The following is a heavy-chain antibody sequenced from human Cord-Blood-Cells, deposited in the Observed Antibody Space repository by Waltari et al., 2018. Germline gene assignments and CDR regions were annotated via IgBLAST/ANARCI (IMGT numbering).Heavy chain of an antibody. CDR1: GYSFTRYW. CDR2: IYPGDSDT. CDR3: ARLGPAAGDPGSYYFDY. V-gene: IGHV5-51*03. D-gene: IGHD6-13*01. Sequence: EVQLVQSGAEVKKPGESLKISCKGSGYSFTRYWIGWVPQMPGKGLEWRGIIYPGDSDTRYSPSFQGQVTISADKSISTAYLQWSSLKASDTAMYYCARLGPAAGDPGSYYFDYWGQGTLVTVSS. J-gene: IGHJ4*02.